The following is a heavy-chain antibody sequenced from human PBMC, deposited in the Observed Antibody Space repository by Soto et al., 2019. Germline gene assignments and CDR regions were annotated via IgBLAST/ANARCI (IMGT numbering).Heavy chain of an antibody. CDR1: GYTFTDYG. CDR2: ISTAHSDV. CDR3: ARDLTYIRQY. V-gene: IGHV1-18*01. D-gene: IGHD2-2*02. Sequence: ASVKVSCKTSGYTFTDYGISWVRQAPGQGLEWMGWISTAHSDVGYAQKFQGRFTMTTDKSTSTAYMELRSLTSDDTAVYFCARDLTYIRQYSGQGSLVIVSS. J-gene: IGHJ4*02.